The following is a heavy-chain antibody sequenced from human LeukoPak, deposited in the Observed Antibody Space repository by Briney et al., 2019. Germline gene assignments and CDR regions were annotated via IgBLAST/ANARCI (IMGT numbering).Heavy chain of an antibody. CDR3: VKESQMEGNPFFDY. CDR2: LGGGGERT. J-gene: IGHJ4*02. V-gene: IGHV3-23*01. CDR1: GFSFSNYG. Sequence: GGSLRLSCAASGFSFSNYGMSWVRQAPGKGLEWVSGLGGGGERTYYAASVKGRFTISRDNPKNTLYLQMNSLRVEDAAVYYCVKESQMEGNPFFDYWGQGTLVTVSS. D-gene: IGHD2-8*01.